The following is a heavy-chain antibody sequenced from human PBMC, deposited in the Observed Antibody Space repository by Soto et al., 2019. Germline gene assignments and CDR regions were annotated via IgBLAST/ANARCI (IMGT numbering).Heavy chain of an antibody. V-gene: IGHV5-51*01. J-gene: IGHJ4*02. Sequence: EVQLVQSGAEVKKPGESLKISCQGSGYSFSSYWIAWVRQVPGKGLEWMGIIYPGDSDTKYSPSFQGHVTISADKSISTAYLQWSSLKASDTAIYYCARGDTSVGIPGEEWGQGTLVTVSS. CDR3: ARGDTSVGIPGEE. D-gene: IGHD3-10*01. CDR2: IYPGDSDT. CDR1: GYSFSSYW.